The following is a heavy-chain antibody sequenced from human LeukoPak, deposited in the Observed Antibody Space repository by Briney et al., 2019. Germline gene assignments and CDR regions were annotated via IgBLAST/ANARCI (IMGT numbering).Heavy chain of an antibody. CDR2: ISWSSGSI. Sequence: GRSLRLSYAASGFTFDDYAMHWVRQAPGKGLEGVSGISWSSGSIGYADSVKGRFTISRDNAKNSLYLQMNSLRAEDTALYYCAKDGTLRLGELSPYFDYWGQGTLVTVSS. V-gene: IGHV3-9*01. D-gene: IGHD3-16*02. CDR3: AKDGTLRLGELSPYFDY. J-gene: IGHJ4*02. CDR1: GFTFDDYA.